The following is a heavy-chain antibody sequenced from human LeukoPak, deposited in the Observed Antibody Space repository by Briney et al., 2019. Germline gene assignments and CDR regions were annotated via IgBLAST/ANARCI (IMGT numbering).Heavy chain of an antibody. D-gene: IGHD2-21*02. CDR3: ARGDWEK. V-gene: IGHV3-53*01. Sequence: GGSLRLSCAASGFTVRNYNYMTWVRQAPGKGLEWVSVLYSGGITYYADSVKGRFSISRDDPKNMLYLQMNSLRVEDTAMYYCARGDWEKWGQGTLVTVSS. J-gene: IGHJ4*02. CDR2: LYSGGIT. CDR1: GFTVRNYNY.